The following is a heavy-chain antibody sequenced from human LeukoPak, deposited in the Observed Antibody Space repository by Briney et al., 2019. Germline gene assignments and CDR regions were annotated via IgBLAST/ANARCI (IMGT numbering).Heavy chain of an antibody. CDR3: AREVYRIGVGGFDP. J-gene: IGHJ5*02. CDR1: GFSFDDYD. CDR2: IDWKGRPT. D-gene: IGHD6-19*01. V-gene: IGHV3-20*04. Sequence: GGSLRLSCAASGFSFDDYDMAWLRRAPGKGLEWVSDIDWKGRPTSYADSVKGRFTISRDNAKKSLYLQMDSLRAEDTALYYCAREVYRIGVGGFDPWGQGTLVIVSS.